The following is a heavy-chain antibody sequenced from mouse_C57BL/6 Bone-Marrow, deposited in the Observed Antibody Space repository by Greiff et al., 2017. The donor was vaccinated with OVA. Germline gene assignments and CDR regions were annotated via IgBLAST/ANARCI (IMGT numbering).Heavy chain of an antibody. CDR1: GYTFTSYW. V-gene: IGHV1-64*01. CDR2: IHPNSGST. Sequence: QVQLQQPGAELVKPGASVKLSCQASGYTFTSYWMHWVKQRPGQGLEWIGMIHPNSGSTNYNEKFKSKATLTVDKSSSTAYMQLSSRTSEDSAVDYGARELRRRGNGYWGQGTTLTVSS. J-gene: IGHJ2*01. D-gene: IGHD2-4*01. CDR3: ARELRRRGNGY.